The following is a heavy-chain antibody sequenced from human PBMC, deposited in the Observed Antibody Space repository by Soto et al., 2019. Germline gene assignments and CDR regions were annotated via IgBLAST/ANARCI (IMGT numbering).Heavy chain of an antibody. V-gene: IGHV1-18*01. CDR2: ISRHNGNT. CDR3: ARDLDGSGSYFTDY. CDR1: GYVFIGYG. D-gene: IGHD3-10*01. Sequence: QVQLVQSGAEVKKPGASVKVSCKASGYVFIGYGISWVRQAPGQGLEWMGWISRHNGNTYYAQNFQGRVTMTTDASTSTAYMELRSLRSDDTAVYYCARDLDGSGSYFTDYWGQGTLDTVSS. J-gene: IGHJ4*02.